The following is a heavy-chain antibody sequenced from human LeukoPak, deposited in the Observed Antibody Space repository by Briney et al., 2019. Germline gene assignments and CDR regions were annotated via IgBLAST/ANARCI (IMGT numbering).Heavy chain of an antibody. CDR3: ARDLDYDSYLDFDY. CDR1: GFTFTSSA. Sequence: GASVKVSCKASGFTFTSSAMQWVRQARGQRLEWIGWIVVGSGNTNYAQKFQERVTITRDMSTSTAYMELRSLRSDDTAVYYCARDLDYDSYLDFDYWGQGTLVTVSS. J-gene: IGHJ4*02. D-gene: IGHD3-22*01. CDR2: IVVGSGNT. V-gene: IGHV1-58*02.